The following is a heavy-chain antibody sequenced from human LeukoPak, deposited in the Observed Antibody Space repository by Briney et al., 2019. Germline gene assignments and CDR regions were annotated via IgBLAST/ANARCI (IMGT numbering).Heavy chain of an antibody. CDR1: GGTFSSYA. D-gene: IGHD6-19*01. CDR3: ARAQAIAVAGGGHFDY. Sequence: GASVKVSCKASGGTFSSYAISWVRQAPGQGLEWMGGIIPIFGTANYAQKFQGRVTITADESPRTAYMELRSLRSEDTAVYYCARAQAIAVAGGGHFDYWGQGTLVTVSS. J-gene: IGHJ4*02. V-gene: IGHV1-69*13. CDR2: IIPIFGTA.